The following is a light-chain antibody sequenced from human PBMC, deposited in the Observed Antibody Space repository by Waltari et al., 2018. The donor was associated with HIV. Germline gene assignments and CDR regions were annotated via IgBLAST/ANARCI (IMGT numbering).Light chain of an antibody. J-gene: IGLJ3*02. V-gene: IGLV2-8*01. Sequence: SALTQPPSASGSPGQSVTISCTGTSSDVGAYNYVCWHQQYPGKAPKLMIYEVSKRPSGVPDRFSGSKSGNTASLTVSGLQAEDEADYYCSSYAGSNIWVFGGGTKLTVL. CDR2: EVS. CDR1: SSDVGAYNY. CDR3: SSYAGSNIWV.